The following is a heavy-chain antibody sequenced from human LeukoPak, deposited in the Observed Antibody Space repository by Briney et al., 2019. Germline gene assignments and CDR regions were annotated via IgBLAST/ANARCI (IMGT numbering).Heavy chain of an antibody. CDR3: ARHAIDSSGYYLDYFDY. Sequence: GSLRLSCAGSGFTVSSSTMSWVRQPPGKGLEWIGSIYYSGSTYYNPSLKSRVTIFVDTSKNQFSLKLSSVTAADNTAVYYCARHAIDSSGYYLDYFDYWGQGTLVTVSS. D-gene: IGHD3-22*01. CDR2: IYYSGST. CDR1: GFTVSSST. V-gene: IGHV4-39*01. J-gene: IGHJ4*02.